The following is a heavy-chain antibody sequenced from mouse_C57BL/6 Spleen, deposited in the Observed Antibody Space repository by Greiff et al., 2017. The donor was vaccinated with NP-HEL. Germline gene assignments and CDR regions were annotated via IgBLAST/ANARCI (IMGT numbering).Heavy chain of an antibody. J-gene: IGHJ3*01. CDR2: IDPSDSET. V-gene: IGHV1-52*01. D-gene: IGHD3-2*02. Sequence: QVQLKQPGAELVRPGSSVKLSCKASGYTFTSYWMHWVKQRPIQGLEWIGNIDPSDSETHYNQKFKDKATLTVDKSSSTAYMQLSSLTSEDSAVYYCARTGQLRLSRAWFAYWGQGTLVTVSA. CDR1: GYTFTSYW. CDR3: ARTGQLRLSRAWFAY.